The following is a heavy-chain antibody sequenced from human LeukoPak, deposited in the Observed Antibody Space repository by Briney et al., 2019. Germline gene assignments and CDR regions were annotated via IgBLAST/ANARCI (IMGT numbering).Heavy chain of an antibody. CDR3: ARDRLQLPLDV. J-gene: IGHJ6*02. V-gene: IGHV1-46*01. CDR1: GYTFTSYY. D-gene: IGHD5-24*01. CDR2: INPSGGST. Sequence: ASVKVSCKASGYTFTSYYMHWVRQAPGQGLEWMGIINPSGGSTSYAQKFQGRVTMTRDTSTSAVYMELSSLRSEDTAVYYCARDRLQLPLDVWGQGTTVTVSS.